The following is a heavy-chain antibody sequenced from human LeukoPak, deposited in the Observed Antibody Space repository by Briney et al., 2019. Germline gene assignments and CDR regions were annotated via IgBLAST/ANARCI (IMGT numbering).Heavy chain of an antibody. CDR1: GFTFSDYG. D-gene: IGHD6-13*01. Sequence: SGGSLRLSCAASGFTFSDYGMHWVRQAPGKGLEWVTFIRYDGNNEYHADSVKGRFTISRDNSKNTLYLQMNSLRAEDTAVYYCAKNRGIGAGEGLLDYWGQGTLVTVSS. CDR2: IRYDGNNE. J-gene: IGHJ4*02. CDR3: AKNRGIGAGEGLLDY. V-gene: IGHV3-30*02.